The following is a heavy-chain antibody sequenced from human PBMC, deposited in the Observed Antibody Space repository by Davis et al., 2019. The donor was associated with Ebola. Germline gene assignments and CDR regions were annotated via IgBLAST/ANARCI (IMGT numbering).Heavy chain of an antibody. Sequence: PGGSLRLSCAASGFTFSTYAMSWVRQAPGKGLEWVSSISGSGGSTYYADSVKGRFTISRDSSKNTLYLQMNSLRAEDTAVYYCATTPQYSSGQNKPFDYWGQGTLVTVSS. CDR3: ATTPQYSSGQNKPFDY. D-gene: IGHD6-19*01. CDR1: GFTFSTYA. J-gene: IGHJ4*02. CDR2: ISGSGGST. V-gene: IGHV3-23*01.